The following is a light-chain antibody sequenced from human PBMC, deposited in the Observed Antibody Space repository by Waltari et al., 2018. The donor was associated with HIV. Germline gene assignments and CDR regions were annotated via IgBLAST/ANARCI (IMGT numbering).Light chain of an antibody. CDR2: DNT. CDR3: QSYDSSLKVI. V-gene: IGLV1-40*01. J-gene: IGLJ2*01. Sequence: PGQRVTISCTGPSSNIGAGYDVHWYQQFPGSVPRLLIYDNTNRPSGVPDRFSGSKSGTSASLAISGLQAEDEADYYCQSYDSSLKVIFGGGTKVTVL. CDR1: SSNIGAGYD.